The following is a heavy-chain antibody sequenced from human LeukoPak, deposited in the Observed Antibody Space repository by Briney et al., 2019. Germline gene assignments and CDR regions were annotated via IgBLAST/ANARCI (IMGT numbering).Heavy chain of an antibody. CDR3: AMGATSWSGYSFPKIFQH. CDR2: ISGSGSGI. D-gene: IGHD3-3*01. Sequence: GGPLRLSCAASGFTFSNYAVNWIRQAPGKGLKWVSVISGSGSGIYYTDSVKGRFTLSRDNSKNTLYLQMNSLRAEDTAVYYCAMGATSWSGYSFPKIFQHWGRGTLVTVSS. CDR1: GFTFSNYA. V-gene: IGHV3-23*01. J-gene: IGHJ1*01.